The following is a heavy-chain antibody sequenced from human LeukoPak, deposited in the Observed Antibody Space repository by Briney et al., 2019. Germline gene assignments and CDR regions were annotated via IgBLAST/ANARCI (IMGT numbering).Heavy chain of an antibody. J-gene: IGHJ4*02. CDR3: AKDRGYSYGISEY. CDR1: GFPVSSNY. V-gene: IGHV3-53*01. Sequence: GGSLRLSCAASGFPVSSNYMSWVRQAPGKGLEWVSVIYSGGSTYYADSVKGQFTISRDNSKNTLYLQMNSLRAEDTAVYYCAKDRGYSYGISEYWGQETLVTVSS. CDR2: IYSGGST. D-gene: IGHD5-18*01.